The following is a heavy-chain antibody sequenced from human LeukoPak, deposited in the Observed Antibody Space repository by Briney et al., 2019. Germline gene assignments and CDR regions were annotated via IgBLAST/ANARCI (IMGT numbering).Heavy chain of an antibody. J-gene: IGHJ6*02. V-gene: IGHV4-39*01. CDR3: ARSGIGVGGAWGYYYYYGMGV. D-gene: IGHD6-19*01. CDR2: IYYSGST. CDR1: GGSISSSSYY. Sequence: SETLSLTCTVSGGSISSSSYYWGWIRQPPGKGLEWIGSIYYSGSTYYNPSLKSRVTISVDTSKNQFSLELSSVTAADTAVYYCARSGIGVGGAWGYYYYYGMGVRGQGTTVTVSS.